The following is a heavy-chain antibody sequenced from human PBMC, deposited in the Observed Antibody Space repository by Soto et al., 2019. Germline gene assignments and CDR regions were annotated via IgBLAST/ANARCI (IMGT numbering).Heavy chain of an antibody. CDR2: ISASNGKT. CDR1: GYTFISYG. D-gene: IGHD3-10*01. J-gene: IGHJ5*02. CDR3: ARCQTFFYPSGYNWLDP. Sequence: ASVKVSCKASGYTFISYGISWVRQAPGQGLEWMGWISASNGKTNYAQKLQDRVTMTTDTSTSTAYMELRSLRSDDTAVYYCARCQTFFYPSGYNWLDPWGQGTLVTVSS. V-gene: IGHV1-18*01.